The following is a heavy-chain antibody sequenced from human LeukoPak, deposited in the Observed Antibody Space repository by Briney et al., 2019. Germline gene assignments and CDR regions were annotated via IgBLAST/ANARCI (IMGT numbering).Heavy chain of an antibody. CDR3: ARSPRGYYYWNWHGEPGGEP. CDR2: TYYRSKWYN. D-gene: IGHD3-22*01. V-gene: IGHV6-1*01. J-gene: IGHJ5*02. Sequence: SQTLSLTCAISGDSVSSNSAAWDWIRQSPSSGLEWLGRTYYRSKWYNDYAVSVKSRITINPDTSKNQFSLKLSSVTAADTAVYYCARSPRGYYYWNWHGEPGGEPWGQGTLVTVSS. CDR1: GDSVSSNSAA.